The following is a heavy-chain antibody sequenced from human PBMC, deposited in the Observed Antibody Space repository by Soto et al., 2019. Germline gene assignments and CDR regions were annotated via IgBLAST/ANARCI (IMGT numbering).Heavy chain of an antibody. V-gene: IGHV3-7*03. D-gene: IGHD6-19*01. J-gene: IGHJ4*02. Sequence: GALRLSCVASGFTCISSFMGWVRQAPGKGLEWVANINQDGVGTYYVDSVEGRFTISRDNAKDSLYLQMNSLRGEDTAVYYCARYFRGSGRYFFDYWGQGTLVTVSS. CDR1: GFTCISSF. CDR3: ARYFRGSGRYFFDY. CDR2: INQDGVGT.